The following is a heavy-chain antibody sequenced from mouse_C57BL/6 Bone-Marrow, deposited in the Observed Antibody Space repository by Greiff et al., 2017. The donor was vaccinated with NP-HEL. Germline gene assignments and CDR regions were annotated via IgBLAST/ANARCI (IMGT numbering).Heavy chain of an antibody. D-gene: IGHD1-1*01. CDR3: ARKGLLRSYYFDY. J-gene: IGHJ2*01. V-gene: IGHV1-69*01. Sequence: QVQLQQPGAELVMPGASVKLSCKASGYTFTSYWMHWVKQRPGQGLEWIGEIDPSDSYTNYNQKFKGKSTLTVYKSSSTAYMQLSSLTSEDSAVYYCARKGLLRSYYFDYWGQGTTLTVSS. CDR1: GYTFTSYW. CDR2: IDPSDSYT.